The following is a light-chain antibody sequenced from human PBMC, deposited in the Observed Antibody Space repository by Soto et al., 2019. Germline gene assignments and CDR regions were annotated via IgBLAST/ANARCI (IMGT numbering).Light chain of an antibody. J-gene: IGKJ3*01. Sequence: EIVLTQSPGTLSLSPGERATLSCRSSQSVSSSYLAWYQQKPGQAPRLLIYGASSRATGIPDRFSGSGSGTDFPLTISRLEPEDFEVYYCQQYGSAPLTFGPGTKVDIK. V-gene: IGKV3-20*01. CDR1: QSVSSSY. CDR2: GAS. CDR3: QQYGSAPLT.